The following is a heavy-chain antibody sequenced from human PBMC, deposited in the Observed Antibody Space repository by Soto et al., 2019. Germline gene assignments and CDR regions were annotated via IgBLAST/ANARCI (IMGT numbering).Heavy chain of an antibody. Sequence: ASVKVSCKASGYTFTSYSMHWVRQAPGQRLEWMGWINVGNGNTKYSQKFQGRVTITTDTSASTAYMELSSLTSEDTAVYYCAGERWGSGSRWFVTWGQGALVTVSS. V-gene: IGHV1-3*01. J-gene: IGHJ5*02. CDR1: GYTFTSYS. D-gene: IGHD6-19*01. CDR3: AGERWGSGSRWFVT. CDR2: INVGNGNT.